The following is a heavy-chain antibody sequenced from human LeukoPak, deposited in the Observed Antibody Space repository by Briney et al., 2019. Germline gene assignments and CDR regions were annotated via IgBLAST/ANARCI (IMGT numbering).Heavy chain of an antibody. CDR2: ISSDGSNK. Sequence: GRSLRLSCAVSGFTFSSYGMHWVRQAPGKGLEWVAVISSDGSNKYYADSVKGRFTISRDNSKNTLYLQMNSLRAEDTAVYYCARDPSPYSSSYFDYWGQGTLVTVSS. CDR1: GFTFSSYG. J-gene: IGHJ4*02. V-gene: IGHV3-30*03. D-gene: IGHD6-6*01. CDR3: ARDPSPYSSSYFDY.